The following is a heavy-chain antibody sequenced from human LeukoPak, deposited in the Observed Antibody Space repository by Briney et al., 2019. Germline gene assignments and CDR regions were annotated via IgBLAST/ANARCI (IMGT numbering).Heavy chain of an antibody. V-gene: IGHV4-39*01. Sequence: SETLSLTCTVSGGSISSSSYYWGWIRQPPGKGLEWIGSIYYSGSTYYNPSPKSRVTISVDTSKNQFSLKLSSVTAADTAVYYCAAGKEILTGYYIPNDYWGQGTLVTVSS. CDR3: AAGKEILTGYYIPNDY. CDR2: IYYSGST. J-gene: IGHJ4*02. CDR1: GGSISSSSYY. D-gene: IGHD3-9*01.